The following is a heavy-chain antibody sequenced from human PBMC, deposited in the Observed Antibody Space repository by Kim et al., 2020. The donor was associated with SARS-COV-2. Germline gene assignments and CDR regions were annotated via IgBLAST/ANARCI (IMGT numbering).Heavy chain of an antibody. CDR3: ARGTAFYFEH. J-gene: IGHJ4*02. D-gene: IGHD2-8*02. CDR2: TR. Sequence: TRFYADSVKGRFTVSRDNAKNSLHRQLNSLTAEDTAVYYCARGTAFYFEHWGQGALVTVSS. V-gene: IGHV3-48*03.